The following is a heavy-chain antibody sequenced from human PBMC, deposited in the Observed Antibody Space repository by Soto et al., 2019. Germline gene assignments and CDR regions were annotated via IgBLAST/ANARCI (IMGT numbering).Heavy chain of an antibody. Sequence: SETLSLTCAVSGGSISIGFYSWSWIRQPPGQGLEWIGYIYNSGNTYYNPSLMSRVTISVDRSQNHFSLKLTSVTAADTAVYYCARGSDGVWNWFDPWGQGTQVTVSS. V-gene: IGHV4-30-2*01. D-gene: IGHD2-21*02. CDR2: IYNSGNT. CDR3: ARGSDGVWNWFDP. CDR1: GGSISIGFYS. J-gene: IGHJ5*02.